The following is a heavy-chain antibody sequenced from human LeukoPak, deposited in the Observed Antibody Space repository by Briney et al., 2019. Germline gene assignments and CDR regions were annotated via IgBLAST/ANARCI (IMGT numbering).Heavy chain of an antibody. J-gene: IGHJ3*02. CDR3: ARAGYYGGNSDAFDI. CDR1: GGSITSYY. CDR2: IYYSGNT. V-gene: IGHV4-59*01. D-gene: IGHD4-23*01. Sequence: SETLSLTCSVSGGSITSYYWSWIRQPPGKGLEWIGYIYYSGNTNYNPSLKSRVTTSVDTSKSQFSLKLSSVTAADTAVYYCARAGYYGGNSDAFDIWGQGTMVTVSS.